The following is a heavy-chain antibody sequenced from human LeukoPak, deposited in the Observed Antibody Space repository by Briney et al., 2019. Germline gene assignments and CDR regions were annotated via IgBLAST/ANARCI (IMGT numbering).Heavy chain of an antibody. Sequence: PSETLSLACTVSGGSISSYYWSWIRQPAGKGLEWTGRIYTSGSTNYNPSLKSRVTMSVDTSKNQFSLKLSSVTAADTAVYYCARDHADYGDYPPLDYYYGMDVWGQGTTVTVSS. D-gene: IGHD4-17*01. CDR1: GGSISSYY. J-gene: IGHJ6*02. CDR2: IYTSGST. V-gene: IGHV4-4*07. CDR3: ARDHADYGDYPPLDYYYGMDV.